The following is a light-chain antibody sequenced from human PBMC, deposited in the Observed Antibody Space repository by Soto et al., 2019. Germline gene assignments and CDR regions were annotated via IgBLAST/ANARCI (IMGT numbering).Light chain of an antibody. J-gene: IGKJ1*01. CDR3: QKYNSAPPT. V-gene: IGKV1-27*01. CDR2: AAS. CDR1: QAISIY. Sequence: DIQMTQSPSALSTSVGDRVTITGRASQAISIYLAWYQQKPGKVPKLLIYAASTLQSGVPSRFSGSGSGTDFTLTISSLQPEDVATYYCQKYNSAPPTFGQGTKVEIK.